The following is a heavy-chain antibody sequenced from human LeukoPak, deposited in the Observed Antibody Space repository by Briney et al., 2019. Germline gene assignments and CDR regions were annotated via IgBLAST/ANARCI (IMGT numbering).Heavy chain of an antibody. CDR1: GGSISSSSYY. V-gene: IGHV4-39*01. J-gene: IGHJ4*02. CDR2: IYYSGST. D-gene: IGHD5-18*01. Sequence: PSENLSLTCTVSGGSISSSSYYWGWIRQPPGKGLEWIGSIYYSGSTYYNPSLKSRVTISVDTSKNQFSLKLSSVTAADTAVYYCASGYTLFDYWGQGTLVTVSS. CDR3: ASGYTLFDY.